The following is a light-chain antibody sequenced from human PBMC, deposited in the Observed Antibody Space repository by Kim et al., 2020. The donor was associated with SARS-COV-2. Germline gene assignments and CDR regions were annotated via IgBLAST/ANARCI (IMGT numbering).Light chain of an antibody. CDR2: AAF. J-gene: IGKJ1*01. V-gene: IGKV3-20*01. CDR1: GSVPNGF. CDR3: QQYGSGPLT. Sequence: SPGVSPPLSCRANGSVPNGFVAWYFPRPRQPPGLLIYAAFFRASSIPDRFIGTGSGADFTITISRLNRKDFAVFYCQQYGSGPLTFGQGTKVDIK.